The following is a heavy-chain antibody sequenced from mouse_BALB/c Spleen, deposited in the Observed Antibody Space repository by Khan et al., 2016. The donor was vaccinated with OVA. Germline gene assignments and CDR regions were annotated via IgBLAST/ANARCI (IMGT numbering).Heavy chain of an antibody. D-gene: IGHD3-1*01. Sequence: QVQLKQSGNELIRPGTSVKMSCKASGYTFTNYWLGWVKQRPGHGLEWIGDIYPTGYFTNYNEKFQGKATLTVDTSSNTAYMQLSGLTSEDSAVYFCTRWATWFFDVWGAGTTVTVSS. V-gene: IGHV1-63*02. J-gene: IGHJ1*01. CDR1: GYTFTNYW. CDR3: TRWATWFFDV. CDR2: IYPTGYFT.